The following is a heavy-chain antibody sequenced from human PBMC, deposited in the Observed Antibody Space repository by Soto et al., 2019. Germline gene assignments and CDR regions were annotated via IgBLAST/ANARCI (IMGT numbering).Heavy chain of an antibody. CDR2: TSDHNGNT. D-gene: IGHD1-1*01. CDR1: GYAFTTYG. Sequence: QVHLVQSGAEVKKPGASVKVSCKGSGYAFTTYGITWVRQAPGQGLEWMGWTSDHNGNTTYAQKLQGRVTVTRDTSTSTAYMELVSLRSDDTAVYYCARGRYGDYWGQGALVTVSS. V-gene: IGHV1-18*01. J-gene: IGHJ4*02. CDR3: ARGRYGDY.